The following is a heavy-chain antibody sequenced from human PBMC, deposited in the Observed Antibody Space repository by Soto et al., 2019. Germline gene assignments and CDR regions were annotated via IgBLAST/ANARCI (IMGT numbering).Heavy chain of an antibody. CDR1: GFTFSSYA. CDR3: AKDGLTIAYCGGYCYSTEPYYFDY. Sequence: GGSLRLSCAASGFTFSSYAMSWVRQAPGKGLEWVSAISGSGGSTYYADSVKGRFTISRDNSKNTLYLQMNSLRAEDTAVYYCAKDGLTIAYCGGYCYSTEPYYFDYWGQGTLVTVSS. CDR2: ISGSGGST. J-gene: IGHJ4*02. V-gene: IGHV3-23*01. D-gene: IGHD2-21*02.